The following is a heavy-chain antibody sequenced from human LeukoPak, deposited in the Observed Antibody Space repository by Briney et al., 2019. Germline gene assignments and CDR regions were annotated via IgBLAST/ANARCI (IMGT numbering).Heavy chain of an antibody. CDR2: INAGNGNT. V-gene: IGHV1-3*01. Sequence: GASVKVSCKASGYTFTSYAMHWVRQAPGQRLEWMGWINAGNGNTKYSQKFQGRVTITRDTSASTAYMELSSLRSEDTAVYYCARGLGDYDFWSGYFPNWYYYYGMDVWGQGTTVTVSS. CDR3: ARGLGDYDFWSGYFPNWYYYYGMDV. D-gene: IGHD3-3*01. CDR1: GYTFTSYA. J-gene: IGHJ6*02.